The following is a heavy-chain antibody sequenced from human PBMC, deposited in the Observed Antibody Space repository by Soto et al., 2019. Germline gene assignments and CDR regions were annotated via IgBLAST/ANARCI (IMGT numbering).Heavy chain of an antibody. V-gene: IGHV3-74*01. J-gene: IGHJ4*02. CDR3: AKDSWYFDL. Sequence: GGSLRLSCEASGFVFTNFWMHWVRHVPGKGQVWVARIDTSGHSTNYAESVKGRFTISRDNAKNTVSLQMNSLRVEDTGVYYCAKDSWYFDLWSQGSQVTVSS. CDR2: IDTSGHST. CDR1: GFVFTNFW. D-gene: IGHD6-13*01.